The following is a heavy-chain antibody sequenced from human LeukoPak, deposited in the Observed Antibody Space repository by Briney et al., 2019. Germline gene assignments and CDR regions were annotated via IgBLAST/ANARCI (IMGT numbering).Heavy chain of an antibody. D-gene: IGHD3-3*01. V-gene: IGHV3-48*04. CDR1: GFTFSSYS. J-gene: IGHJ6*03. Sequence: GGSLRLSCAASGFTFSSYSMNWVHQAPGKGLEWVSYISSSSSTIYYADSVRGRFTISRDNAKNSLYLQMNSLRAEDTAVYYCARSFRLRFLEWLPKGYYYYYYMDVWGKGTTVTVSS. CDR3: ARSFRLRFLEWLPKGYYYYYYMDV. CDR2: ISSSSSTI.